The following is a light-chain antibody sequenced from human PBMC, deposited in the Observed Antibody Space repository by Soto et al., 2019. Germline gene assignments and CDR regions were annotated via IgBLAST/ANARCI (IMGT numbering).Light chain of an antibody. CDR2: SAS. CDR1: QAISTW. Sequence: DLQMTQSSSSVSASVGDRVTITCRASQAISTWLAWYQQNPGKAPKLLIYSASNLQSGVPSRFSGSGSGTDFTLTISSLQPEDFATYYCQQANSFPRTFGQGTKVEIK. J-gene: IGKJ1*01. CDR3: QQANSFPRT. V-gene: IGKV1D-12*01.